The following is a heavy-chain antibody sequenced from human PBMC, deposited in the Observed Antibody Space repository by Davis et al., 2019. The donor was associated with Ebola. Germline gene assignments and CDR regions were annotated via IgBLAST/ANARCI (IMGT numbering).Heavy chain of an antibody. CDR3: VRDPALVVTGGGWFFGL. Sequence: PGGSLRLSCAASGFTFSRNWMTWVRQAPGKGLEWVATIKEDGNEKFYVDSVKGRFTISRDNAKNSLYLQMNSLRAEDTAVYYCVRDPALVVTGGGWFFGLWGRGTLVTVSS. CDR2: IKEDGNEK. D-gene: IGHD2-21*02. J-gene: IGHJ2*01. V-gene: IGHV3-7*01. CDR1: GFTFSRNW.